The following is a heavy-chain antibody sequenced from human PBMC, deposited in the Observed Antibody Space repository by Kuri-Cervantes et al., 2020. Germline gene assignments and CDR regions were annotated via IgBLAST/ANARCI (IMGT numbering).Heavy chain of an antibody. CDR3: ARDGSVAGTLDYYYGMDV. Sequence: LSLTCAASGFTFSSYGMHWVRQAPSKGLEWVAVISYDGSNKYYADSVKGRFTISRDNSKRTLYLQMNWLRAEDTAVYYCARDGSVAGTLDYYYGMDVWGQGTTVTVSS. V-gene: IGHV3-30*03. CDR2: ISYDGSNK. D-gene: IGHD6-19*01. CDR1: GFTFSSYG. J-gene: IGHJ6*02.